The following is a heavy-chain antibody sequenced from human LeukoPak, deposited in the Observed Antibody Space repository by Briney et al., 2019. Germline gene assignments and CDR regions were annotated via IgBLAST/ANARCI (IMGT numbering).Heavy chain of an antibody. V-gene: IGHV4-34*01. CDR2: INHSGGT. CDR1: GGSFSGYY. CDR3: ARFGVGYCSGGSCYSGYDAFDI. D-gene: IGHD2-15*01. J-gene: IGHJ3*02. Sequence: PSETLSLTCAVYGGSFSGYYWSWIRQPPGKGLGWIGEINHSGGTNYNPSLKSRVTISVDTSENQFSLKLSSVTAADTAVYYCARFGVGYCSGGSCYSGYDAFDIWGQGTMVTVSS.